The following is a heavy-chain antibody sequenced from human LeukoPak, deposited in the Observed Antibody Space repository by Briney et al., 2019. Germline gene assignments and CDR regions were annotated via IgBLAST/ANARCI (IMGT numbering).Heavy chain of an antibody. CDR2: IYYSGST. J-gene: IGHJ5*02. V-gene: IGHV4-59*01. CDR3: ARDRNDYYDSSGYPWFDP. Sequence: SETLSLTCTVSGGSISSYYWSWIRQPPGKGLEWIGYIYYSGSTTYNPSLKSRVTTSVDTSKNQFSLKLSSVTAADTAVYYCARDRNDYYDSSGYPWFDPWGQGTLVTVSS. D-gene: IGHD3-22*01. CDR1: GGSISSYY.